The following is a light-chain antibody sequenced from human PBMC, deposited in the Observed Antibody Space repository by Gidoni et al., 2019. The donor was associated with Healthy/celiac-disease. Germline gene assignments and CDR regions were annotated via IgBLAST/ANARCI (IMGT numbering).Light chain of an antibody. J-gene: IGKJ2*01. V-gene: IGKV1-5*01. CDR1: QSISSW. Sequence: DIQMTQSPSTLSASVGDRVTITCRASQSISSWLAWYQQKPGKAPKLLIYDASSLESGGPARFSGRGSGTEFTLTFSSLQPDDFATYYCQQYNSYLYTFGQGTKLEIK. CDR3: QQYNSYLYT. CDR2: DAS.